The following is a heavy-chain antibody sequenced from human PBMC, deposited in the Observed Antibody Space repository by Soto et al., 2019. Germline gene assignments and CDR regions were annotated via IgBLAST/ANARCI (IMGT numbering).Heavy chain of an antibody. CDR3: ARDNIAAASYGMDV. CDR2: ISYDGSNK. D-gene: IGHD6-13*01. J-gene: IGHJ6*02. CDR1: GFTFSSYA. V-gene: IGHV3-30-3*01. Sequence: QVQLVESGGGVVQPGRSLRLSCAASGFTFSSYAMHWVRQAPGTGLEWVAVISYDGSNKYYADSVKGRFTISRDNSKNTLYLQMNSLRAEDTAVYYCARDNIAAASYGMDVWGQGTTVTVSS.